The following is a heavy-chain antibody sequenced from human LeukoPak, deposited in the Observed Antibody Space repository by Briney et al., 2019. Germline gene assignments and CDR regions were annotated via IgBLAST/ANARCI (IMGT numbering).Heavy chain of an antibody. V-gene: IGHV4-59*01. J-gene: IGHJ3*02. CDR1: GFTFSTYG. CDR2: IYYSGST. CDR3: ARVYSSGYAGSDAFDI. D-gene: IGHD3-22*01. Sequence: LRLSCAASGFTFSTYGMSWVRQAPGKGLEWIGYIYYSGSTNYNPSLKSRVTISVDTSKNQFSLKLSSVTAADTAVYYCARVYSSGYAGSDAFDIWGQGTMVTVSS.